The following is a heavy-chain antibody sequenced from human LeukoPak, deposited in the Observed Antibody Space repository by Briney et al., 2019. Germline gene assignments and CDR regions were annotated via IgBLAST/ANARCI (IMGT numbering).Heavy chain of an antibody. V-gene: IGHV1-2*02. D-gene: IGHD2-15*01. CDR3: ARLYCSGGSCRNDAFDI. J-gene: IGHJ3*02. Sequence: GGSLRLSCAASGFTFSSYAMHWVRQAPGQGLEWMGWINPNSGGTNYAQKFQGRVTMTRDTSISTAYMELSRLRSDDTAVYYCARLYCSGGSCRNDAFDIWGQGTMVTVSS. CDR2: INPNSGGT. CDR1: GFTFSSYA.